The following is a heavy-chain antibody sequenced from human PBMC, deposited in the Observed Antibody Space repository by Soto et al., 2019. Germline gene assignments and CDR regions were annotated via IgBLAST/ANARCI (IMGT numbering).Heavy chain of an antibody. CDR3: VRGGGGGLFDP. V-gene: IGHV3-11*06. J-gene: IGHJ5*02. CDR1: GFTFGDSY. Sequence: PGGSLRLSCAGSGFTFGDSYMSWIRQAPGKGLEWLSYISPGSRYPAYADSVKGRFTISRDNAKRSLYLQMMSLTAEDTTIYYCVRGGGGGLFDPWGQGTMVTVSS. CDR2: ISPGSRYP. D-gene: IGHD2-15*01.